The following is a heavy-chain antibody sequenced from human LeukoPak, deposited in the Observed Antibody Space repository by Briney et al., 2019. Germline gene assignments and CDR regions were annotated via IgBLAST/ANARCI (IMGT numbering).Heavy chain of an antibody. CDR3: AREGGYSYGFDS. V-gene: IGHV4-4*07. Sequence: SETLSLTCTVSGGSISSYYWSWIRQPPGKGLEWIGHIYSSGTTKNNPSYKSRVTMSVDTSKNQFSLKLSSVTAADTAIYYCAREGGYSYGFDSWGQGTLVTVSS. CDR1: GGSISSYY. CDR2: IYSSGTT. D-gene: IGHD5-18*01. J-gene: IGHJ4*02.